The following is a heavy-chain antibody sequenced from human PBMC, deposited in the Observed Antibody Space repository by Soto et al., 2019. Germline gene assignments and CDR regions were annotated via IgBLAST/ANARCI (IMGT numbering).Heavy chain of an antibody. CDR1: GGTFSTYA. CDR2: IIPMFGTA. CDR3: ASGIQLWLRRINNGYSG. V-gene: IGHV1-69*05. Sequence: QVQLVQSGAEVKKPESSVKVSCKAPGGTFSTYAISWVRQAPGQGLESMGGIIPMFGTANYAQRFQDRVTLTSXESTSTVYMELSSLRSEDTAVYFCASGIQLWLRRINNGYSGWGQGTLVTVSS. D-gene: IGHD5-18*01. J-gene: IGHJ4*02.